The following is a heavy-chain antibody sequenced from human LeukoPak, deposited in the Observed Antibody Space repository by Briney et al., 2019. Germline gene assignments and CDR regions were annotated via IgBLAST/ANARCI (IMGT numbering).Heavy chain of an antibody. CDR1: GGSISSYY. V-gene: IGHV4-59*01. J-gene: IGHJ2*01. CDR3: ARVGGTAVAGTGGYFDL. Sequence: TSETLSLTCTVSGGSISSYYWSWIRQPPGKGLEWIGYIYYSGSTNYNPSLKSRVAISVDTFKNQFSLKLSSVTAADTAVYYCARVGGTAVAGTGGYFDLWGRGTLVTVSS. CDR2: IYYSGST. D-gene: IGHD6-19*01.